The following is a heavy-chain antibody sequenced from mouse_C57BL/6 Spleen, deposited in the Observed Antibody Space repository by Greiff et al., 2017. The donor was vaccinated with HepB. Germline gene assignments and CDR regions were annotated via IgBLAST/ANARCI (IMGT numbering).Heavy chain of an antibody. CDR3: STDYDEGGYAMDY. CDR2: IDPENGDT. J-gene: IGHJ4*01. V-gene: IGHV14-4*01. D-gene: IGHD2-4*01. CDR1: GFNIKDDY. Sequence: VQLQQSGAELVRPGASVKLSCTASGFNIKDDYMHWVKQRPEQGLEWIGWIDPENGDTEYASKFQGKATITADTSYNPAYLQLSSLTSEDTAVYYCSTDYDEGGYAMDYWGQGTSVTVSS.